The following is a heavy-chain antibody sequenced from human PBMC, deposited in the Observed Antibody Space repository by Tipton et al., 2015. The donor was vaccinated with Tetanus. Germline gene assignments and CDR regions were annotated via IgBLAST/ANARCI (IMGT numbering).Heavy chain of an antibody. Sequence: TLSLTCTVSGGSINPYYWSWIRQPPGKGLEWIGNIYSSGSTYYNPSLKSRVTISVDTSKNQFSLKLTSVTAADTAVYYCARWIAVTGTDFDFWGQGTLVTVSS. D-gene: IGHD6-19*01. CDR3: ARWIAVTGTDFDF. J-gene: IGHJ4*02. CDR2: IYSSGST. V-gene: IGHV4-4*08. CDR1: GGSINPYY.